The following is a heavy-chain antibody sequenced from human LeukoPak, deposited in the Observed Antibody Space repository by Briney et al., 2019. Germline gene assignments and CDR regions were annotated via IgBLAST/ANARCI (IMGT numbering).Heavy chain of an antibody. CDR1: GGTFSSYA. CDR3: ARDHYDFWSGSVVWFDP. Sequence: ASVKVSCKASGGTFSSYAISWVRQAPGQGLEWMGWINPNSGGTNYAQKFQGRVTMTRDTSISTAYMELSRLRSDDTAVYYCARDHYDFWSGSVVWFDPWGQGTLVTVSS. CDR2: INPNSGGT. D-gene: IGHD3-3*01. J-gene: IGHJ5*02. V-gene: IGHV1-2*02.